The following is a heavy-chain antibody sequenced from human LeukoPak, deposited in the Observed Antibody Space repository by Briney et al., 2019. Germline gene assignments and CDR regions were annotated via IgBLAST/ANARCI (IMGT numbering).Heavy chain of an antibody. CDR3: ARAHSGSYYPNYFDY. CDR2: IWYDGSNK. CDR1: GFTFSSYG. D-gene: IGHD1-26*01. Sequence: GRPLRLSCAASGFTFSSYGMHWVRQAPGKGLEWVAVIWYDGSNKYYADSVKGRFTISRDNSKNTLYLQMNSLRAEDTAVYYYARAHSGSYYPNYFDYWGQGTLVTVSS. V-gene: IGHV3-33*01. J-gene: IGHJ4*02.